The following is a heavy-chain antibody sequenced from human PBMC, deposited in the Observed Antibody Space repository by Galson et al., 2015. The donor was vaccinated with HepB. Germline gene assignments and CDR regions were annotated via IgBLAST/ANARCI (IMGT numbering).Heavy chain of an antibody. CDR1: GYTFTSYG. D-gene: IGHD1-26*01. CDR2: ISAYNGNT. J-gene: IGHJ4*02. V-gene: IGHV1-18*01. CDR3: AKGRHRGTFDY. Sequence: SVKVSCKASGYTFTSYGISWVRQAPGQGPEWMGWISAYNGNTNHAQKLQGRVTMTTDTSTSTAYMELRSLRSDDTAVYYCAKGRHRGTFDYWGQGTLVTVSS.